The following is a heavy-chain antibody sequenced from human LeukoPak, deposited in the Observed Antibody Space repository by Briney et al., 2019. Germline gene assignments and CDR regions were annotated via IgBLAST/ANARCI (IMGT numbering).Heavy chain of an antibody. V-gene: IGHV4-59*01. CDR1: GGSISSYY. CDR2: IYYSGST. J-gene: IGHJ6*03. CDR3: ASNIAAAGTRRYYYYYYMDV. D-gene: IGHD6-13*01. Sequence: PSETLSLTCTVSGGSISSYYWSWIRQPPGKGLEWIGYIYYSGSTNYNPSLKSRVTISVDTSKNQFSLKLSSVTAADTAVYYCASNIAAAGTRRYYYYYYMDVWGKGTTVTVSS.